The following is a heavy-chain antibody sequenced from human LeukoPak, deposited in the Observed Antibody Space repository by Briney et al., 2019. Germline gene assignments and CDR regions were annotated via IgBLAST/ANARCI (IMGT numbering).Heavy chain of an antibody. CDR2: IIGTSSYT. V-gene: IGHV3-21*01. CDR3: ARESSTSCYVDH. D-gene: IGHD2-2*01. CDR1: GFTFSNYV. Sequence: GGSLRLSCVASGFTFSNYVMYWVRQVPGKGLEGVLGIIGTSSYTYSADSVKGRFTISRDNAKNTLYVQMNSLRAEDTAVYYCARESSTSCYVDHWGQGTLVTVSS. J-gene: IGHJ4*02.